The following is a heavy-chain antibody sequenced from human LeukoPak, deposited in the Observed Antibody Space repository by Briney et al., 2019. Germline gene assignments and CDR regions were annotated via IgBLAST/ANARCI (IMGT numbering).Heavy chain of an antibody. Sequence: PGESLRLSCAVSGFIFSSYEMSWVRQAPGKGLEWVSYISSSGSTVYYADSVKGRFTISRDNAKNSLFLQMNSLRAEDTAVYYCARLGVTRPGYWGQGTLVTVSS. J-gene: IGHJ4*02. D-gene: IGHD3-3*01. CDR1: GFIFSSYE. CDR2: ISSSGSTV. V-gene: IGHV3-48*03. CDR3: ARLGVTRPGY.